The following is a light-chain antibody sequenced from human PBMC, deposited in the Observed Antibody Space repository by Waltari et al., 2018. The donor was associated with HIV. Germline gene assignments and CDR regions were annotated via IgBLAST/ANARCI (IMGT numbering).Light chain of an antibody. V-gene: IGLV1-47*01. Sequence: QSVLPQPPSASGTPVQRVTISCSGSSSNIGSNHVYWYQQLPGTAPKLLLYRNNQRPSGVPDRFSGSKSGTSASLAISGLRSEDEADYYCAAWDGSLSVVVFGGGTKLTVL. CDR3: AAWDGSLSVVV. J-gene: IGLJ2*01. CDR1: SSNIGSNH. CDR2: RNN.